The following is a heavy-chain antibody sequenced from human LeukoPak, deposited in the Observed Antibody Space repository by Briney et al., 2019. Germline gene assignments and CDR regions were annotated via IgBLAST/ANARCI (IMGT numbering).Heavy chain of an antibody. D-gene: IGHD6-19*01. J-gene: IGHJ4*02. Sequence: GGSLRLSCAASGFTFSDYTMNWVRQAPGKGLEWVSYISNSGSYTNYADSAKGRFTISRDNAKNSLYLQMNSLRAEDTAVYYCARSRGAGPGAYFDYWGQGTLITVSS. CDR2: ISNSGSYT. V-gene: IGHV3-11*03. CDR1: GFTFSDYT. CDR3: ARSRGAGPGAYFDY.